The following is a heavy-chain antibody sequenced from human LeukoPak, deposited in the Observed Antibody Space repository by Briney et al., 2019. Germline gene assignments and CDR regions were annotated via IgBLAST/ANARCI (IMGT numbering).Heavy chain of an antibody. CDR3: TRDRSRAEDD. CDR2: INQGGSDK. D-gene: IGHD1-14*01. CDR1: GFTFSGHW. V-gene: IGHV3-7*01. Sequence: GGSLRLSCAASGFTFSGHWMSWVRQAPGKGLEWVANINQGGSDKYYVDSVKGRFTISRGNANNLLYLQMSSLRGEDTAVYYCTRDRSRAEDDWGQGTLVTVSS. J-gene: IGHJ4*02.